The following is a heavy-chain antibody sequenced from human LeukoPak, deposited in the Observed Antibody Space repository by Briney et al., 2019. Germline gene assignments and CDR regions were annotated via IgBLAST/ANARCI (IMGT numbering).Heavy chain of an antibody. Sequence: PGRSLRLSCAASGFTFSSYGMHGVRQAPGKGLEWVAVISYDGSNKYYADSVKGRFTISRDNSKNTLYLQMNSLRAEDTAVYYCAKDLGGVVVPAAIPSPYYYYGMDVWGQGTTVTVSS. CDR2: ISYDGSNK. D-gene: IGHD2-2*02. CDR1: GFTFSSYG. CDR3: AKDLGGVVVPAAIPSPYYYYGMDV. V-gene: IGHV3-30*18. J-gene: IGHJ6*02.